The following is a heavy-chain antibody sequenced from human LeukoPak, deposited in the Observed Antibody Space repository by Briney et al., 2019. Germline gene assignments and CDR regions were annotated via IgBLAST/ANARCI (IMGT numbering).Heavy chain of an antibody. D-gene: IGHD1-1*01. J-gene: IGHJ6*02. CDR1: GFTFSDYA. Sequence: GGSLRLSCAASGFTFSDYAMHWVRQAPGKGLEWVAVISYDGSNKYYADSVKGRFTISRDNAKNSLYLQMNSLRDEDTAVYYCAREWNPSYYNYGVDVWGQGTTVTVSS. V-gene: IGHV3-30-3*01. CDR2: ISYDGSNK. CDR3: AREWNPSYYNYGVDV.